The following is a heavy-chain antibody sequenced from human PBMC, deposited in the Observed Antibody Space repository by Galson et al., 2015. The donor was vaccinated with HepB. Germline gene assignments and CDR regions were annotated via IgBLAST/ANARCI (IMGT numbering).Heavy chain of an antibody. Sequence: SETLSLTCTVSGGSISTDYWTWIRQPPGQGLEWIGYIYYSGSTDYNPSLKNRVAISVDTSKNRFSLKLRSVTAADTAIYYCARDRYRYDSDGPRYYYALDVWGQGTTVIVSS. CDR2: IYYSGST. D-gene: IGHD3-22*01. CDR3: ARDRYRYDSDGPRYYYALDV. V-gene: IGHV4-59*01. CDR1: GGSISTDY. J-gene: IGHJ6*02.